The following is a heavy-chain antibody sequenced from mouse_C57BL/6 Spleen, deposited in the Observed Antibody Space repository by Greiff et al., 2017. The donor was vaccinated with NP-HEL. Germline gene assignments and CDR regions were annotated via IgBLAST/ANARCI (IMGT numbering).Heavy chain of an antibody. CDR1: GYTFTSYG. J-gene: IGHJ3*01. D-gene: IGHD2-4*01. CDR3: ARDDDYVAWFAY. CDR2: IYPRSGNT. V-gene: IGHV1-81*01. Sequence: VKLMESGAELARPGASVKLSCKASGYTFTSYGISWVKQRTGQGLEWIGEIYPRSGNTYYNEKFKGKATLTADKSSSTAYMELRSLTSEDSAVYFCARDDDYVAWFAYWGQGTLVTVSA.